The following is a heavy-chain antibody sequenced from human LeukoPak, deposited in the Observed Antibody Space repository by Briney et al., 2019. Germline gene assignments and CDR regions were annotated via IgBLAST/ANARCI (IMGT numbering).Heavy chain of an antibody. CDR3: ARSWNVDWFAS. CDR1: GFTFSDYN. V-gene: IGHV3-11*03. D-gene: IGHD1-1*01. CDR2: ISSTGTYT. Sequence: PGGSLRLSCTASGFTFSDYNMTWIRQAPGKGLEWVSYISSTGTYTNYADSVKGRFTISRDNAKNALSLQMNSLRAEDTAVYYCARSWNVDWFASWGQGTLVTVSS. J-gene: IGHJ5*01.